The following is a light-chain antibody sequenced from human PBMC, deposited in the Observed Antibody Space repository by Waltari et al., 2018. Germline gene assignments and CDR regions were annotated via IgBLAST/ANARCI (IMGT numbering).Light chain of an antibody. CDR2: AAS. Sequence: DIQMTQSPSSLSASVGDRVTITCRASQGIANYLAWYQQKPGEVPKLLIYAASTLHSGVPSRFSGSGSGTDFTLTISSLQPEDVATYFCQKYNSAPSITFGQGTRLEIK. V-gene: IGKV1-27*01. CDR1: QGIANY. J-gene: IGKJ5*01. CDR3: QKYNSAPSIT.